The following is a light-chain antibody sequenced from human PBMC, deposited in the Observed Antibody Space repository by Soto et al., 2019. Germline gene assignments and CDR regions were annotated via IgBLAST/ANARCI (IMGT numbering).Light chain of an antibody. CDR2: AAS. Sequence: DIQMTQAPSSLSVSVGDRVTITCQASKDIKNYLNWYQQKPGKAPKLLIYAASILETGVPSRFSGSGSGTDFTFTISSLQPEDIATYYCQHYDDLPWTFGQGTKVAIK. CDR1: KDIKNY. J-gene: IGKJ1*01. CDR3: QHYDDLPWT. V-gene: IGKV1-33*01.